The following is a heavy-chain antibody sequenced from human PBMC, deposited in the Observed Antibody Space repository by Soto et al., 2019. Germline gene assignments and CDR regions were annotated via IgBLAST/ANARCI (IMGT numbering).Heavy chain of an antibody. Sequence: QVQLQESGPGLVKPPQTLSLTCTVPGGSISSGGYYWTWIRQHPGKGLEWIGYNYYSRITYYNPSFKSRVTISLDTSKNKFSLKLSSVTAADTAVYYCARGSSIAGLYYGMDVWGQGTTVTVSS. D-gene: IGHD6-6*01. CDR1: GGSISSGGYY. V-gene: IGHV4-31*03. J-gene: IGHJ6*02. CDR2: NYYSRIT. CDR3: ARGSSIAGLYYGMDV.